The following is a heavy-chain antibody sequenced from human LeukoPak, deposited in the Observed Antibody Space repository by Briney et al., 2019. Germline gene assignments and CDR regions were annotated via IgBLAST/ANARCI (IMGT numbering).Heavy chain of an antibody. J-gene: IGHJ4*02. CDR2: IYYSGST. CDR3: ARGSLGYYDSSGYYYAI. D-gene: IGHD3-22*01. CDR1: GGSISSYY. Sequence: PSGTLSLTCTVSGGSISSYYWSWIRQPPWKGLEWIGYIYYSGSTNYNPSLKSRVTISVDTSKNQFSLKLSSVTAADTAVYYCARGSLGYYDSSGYYYAIWGQGTLVTVSS. V-gene: IGHV4-59*01.